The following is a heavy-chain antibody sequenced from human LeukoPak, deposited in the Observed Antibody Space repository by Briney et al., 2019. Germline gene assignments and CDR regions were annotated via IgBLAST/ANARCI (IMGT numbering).Heavy chain of an antibody. D-gene: IGHD3-22*01. CDR3: ARSGEENYYDSSGQVSPFDY. V-gene: IGHV1-69*13. CDR2: IIPIFGTA. Sequence: SVNVSCKASGGTFSSYAISWVRQAPGQGLEWMGGIIPIFGTANYAQKFQGRVTITADESTSTAYMELSSLRSEDTAVYYCARSGEENYYDSSGQVSPFDYWGQGTLVTVSS. CDR1: GGTFSSYA. J-gene: IGHJ4*02.